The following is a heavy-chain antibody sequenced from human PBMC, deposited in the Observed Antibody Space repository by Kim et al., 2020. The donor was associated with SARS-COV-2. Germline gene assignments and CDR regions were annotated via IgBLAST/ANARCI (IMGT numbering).Heavy chain of an antibody. V-gene: IGHV4-31*03. D-gene: IGHD3-3*01. CDR1: GGSISSGGYY. Sequence: SETLSLTCTVSGGSISSGGYYWSWIRQHPGKGLEWIGYIYYSGSTYYNPSLKSRVTISVDTSNNQFSLKLSSVTAAGTAVYYCARGSGITIFGVVMIDAFDIWGQGTMVTVSS. CDR3: ARGSGITIFGVVMIDAFDI. J-gene: IGHJ3*02. CDR2: IYYSGST.